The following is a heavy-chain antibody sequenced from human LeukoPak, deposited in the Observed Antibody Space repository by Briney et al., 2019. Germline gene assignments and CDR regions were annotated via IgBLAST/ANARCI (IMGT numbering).Heavy chain of an antibody. Sequence: PSETLSLTCTVSGGSISSGGYYWSWIRQHPGKGLEWIGYIYYSGSTYYNPSLKSRVTISVDTSKNQFSLKLSSVTAADTAVYCCARHTRGYSYEAWGQGTLVTVS. CDR3: ARHTRGYSYEA. J-gene: IGHJ5*02. V-gene: IGHV4-31*03. CDR1: GGSISSGGYY. CDR2: IYYSGST. D-gene: IGHD5-18*01.